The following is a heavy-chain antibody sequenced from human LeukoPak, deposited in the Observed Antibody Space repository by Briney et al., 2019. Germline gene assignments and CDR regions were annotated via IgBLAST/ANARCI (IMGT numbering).Heavy chain of an antibody. V-gene: IGHV3-30*18. J-gene: IGHJ6*04. CDR3: AKDTVWFGEFAGMDV. D-gene: IGHD3-10*01. CDR2: ISYDGSNK. Sequence: GGSLRLSCAASGFTFSSYAMSWVRQAPGKGLEWVAVISYDGSNKYYADSVKGRFTISRDISKNTLYLQMNSLRAEDTAVYYCAKDTVWFGEFAGMDVWGKGTTVTVSS. CDR1: GFTFSSYA.